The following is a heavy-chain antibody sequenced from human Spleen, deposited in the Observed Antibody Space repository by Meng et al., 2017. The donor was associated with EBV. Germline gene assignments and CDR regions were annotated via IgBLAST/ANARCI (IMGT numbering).Heavy chain of an antibody. D-gene: IGHD3-10*01. J-gene: IGHJ4*02. CDR1: GGTFRSDA. V-gene: IGHV1-69*01. CDR2: LIPLSDAP. Sequence: VQPGAEGNKPGSPVKVSCKTSGGTFRSDAISWVRQAPGQGLEWMGGLIPLSDAPHYAQKFQGRVTITADESTSTHYLDLSGLRAEDTAVYYCASESGRGFTPDYWGQGTLVTVSS. CDR3: ASESGRGFTPDY.